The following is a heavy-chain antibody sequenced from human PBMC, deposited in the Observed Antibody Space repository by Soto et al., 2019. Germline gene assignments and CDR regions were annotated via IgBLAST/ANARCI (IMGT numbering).Heavy chain of an antibody. CDR3: ARGRYGDY. D-gene: IGHD1-1*01. Sequence: QVHLVQSGAEVKKPGASVKVSCKGSGYAFTTYGITLVRQALGLGLEWMGWISAHNGNTNYAQKLQGRVTVTRDTSTSTADMELMSLISDDTAVYYCARGRYGDYWGQGALVTVSS. CDR1: GYAFTTYG. CDR2: ISAHNGNT. J-gene: IGHJ4*02. V-gene: IGHV1-18*01.